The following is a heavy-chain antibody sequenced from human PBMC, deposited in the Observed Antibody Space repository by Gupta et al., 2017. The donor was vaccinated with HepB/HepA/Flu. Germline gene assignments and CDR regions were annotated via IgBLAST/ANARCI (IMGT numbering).Heavy chain of an antibody. CDR1: GSRLGGCG. CDR2: MSFDGSET. CDR3: ARDLSLGTTCPWFDS. Sequence: QVKMVASGGGVVQTGRSLGLSCAVSGSRLGGCGVPWLRQNPGKGLAWVAVMSFDGSETYYADSVKGRFTIPRSNSMNTLYLQMNDLRAEDTALYYCARDLSLGTTCPWFDSWGQGALVTVS. D-gene: IGHD1-7*01. V-gene: IGHV3-33*01. J-gene: IGHJ5*01.